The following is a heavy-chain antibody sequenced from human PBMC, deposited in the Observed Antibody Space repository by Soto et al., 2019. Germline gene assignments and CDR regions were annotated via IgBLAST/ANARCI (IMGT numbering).Heavy chain of an antibody. Sequence: GGSLRLSCAASGFTFSSYAMSWVRQAPGKGLEWVSAISGSGGSTYYADSVKGRFTISRDNSKNTLYLQMNSLRAEDTAVYYCARDLGYYDSSGYFDYWGQGTLVTVSS. CDR2: ISGSGGST. CDR3: ARDLGYYDSSGYFDY. V-gene: IGHV3-23*01. D-gene: IGHD3-22*01. CDR1: GFTFSSYA. J-gene: IGHJ4*02.